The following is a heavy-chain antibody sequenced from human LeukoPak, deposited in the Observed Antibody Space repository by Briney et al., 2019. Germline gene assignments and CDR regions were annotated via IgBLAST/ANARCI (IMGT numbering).Heavy chain of an antibody. CDR3: ARGEVQLWLLD. D-gene: IGHD5-18*01. J-gene: IGHJ4*02. Sequence: TSETLSLTCTVSGGSISSYYWSRIRQPPGKGLEWIGYIYYSGSTNYNPSLKSRVTISVDTSKNQFSLKLSSVTAADTAVYYCARGEVQLWLLDWGQGTLVTVSS. CDR1: GGSISSYY. V-gene: IGHV4-59*01. CDR2: IYYSGST.